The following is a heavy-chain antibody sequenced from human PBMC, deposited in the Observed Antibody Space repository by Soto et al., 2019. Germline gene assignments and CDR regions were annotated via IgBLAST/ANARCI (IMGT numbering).Heavy chain of an antibody. CDR3: AREKLDCGGDCYSIVDF. CDR1: GGSFSGYY. Sequence: PSETLSLTCAVYGGSFSGYYWSWIRQPSGKGLEWIGEINHNGGTNYDPSFKSRVTISVDTSKNQFSLKLSSVTAADTAVYYCAREKLDCGGDCYSIVDFWGQATLVTVSS. D-gene: IGHD2-21*02. J-gene: IGHJ4*02. CDR2: INHNGGT. V-gene: IGHV4-34*01.